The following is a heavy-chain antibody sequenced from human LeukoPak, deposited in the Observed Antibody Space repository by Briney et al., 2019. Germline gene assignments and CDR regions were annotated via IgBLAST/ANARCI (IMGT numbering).Heavy chain of an antibody. J-gene: IGHJ4*02. CDR2: VYTTGST. CDR3: ARDQVYSSGWPSDY. D-gene: IGHD6-19*01. Sequence: PSQTLSLTCTVSGGSITIGSFYWTWIRQPAGKGLEWIGRVYTTGSTSYNPSLKSRVAVSVDTSKNQFSLKLSSVTAADTAVYYCARDQVYSSGWPSDYWGQGTLVTVSS. V-gene: IGHV4-61*02. CDR1: GGSITIGSFY.